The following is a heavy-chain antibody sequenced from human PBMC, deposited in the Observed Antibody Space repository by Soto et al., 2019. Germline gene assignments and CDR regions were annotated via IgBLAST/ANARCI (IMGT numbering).Heavy chain of an antibody. CDR3: ARFPYYYDSSSYYWGKNGMDV. D-gene: IGHD3-22*01. J-gene: IGHJ6*02. CDR1: GGSISSYY. Sequence: PSETLSLTCTVSGGSISSYYWSWIRQPPGKGLEWIGYIYYSGSTNNNPSLKSRVTISVDTSKNQFSLKLSSVTAADTAVYYCARFPYYYDSSSYYWGKNGMDVWGQGTTVTVSS. V-gene: IGHV4-59*01. CDR2: IYYSGST.